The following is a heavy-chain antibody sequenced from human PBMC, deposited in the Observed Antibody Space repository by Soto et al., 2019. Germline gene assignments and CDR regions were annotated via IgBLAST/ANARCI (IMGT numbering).Heavy chain of an antibody. D-gene: IGHD4-17*01. J-gene: IGHJ4*02. CDR3: AHAGDYDLLTFDH. Sequence: SGPTLVNPTQTLTLTCTFSGFSLSTGQVGVGWIRQPPGKALEWLAHVYWNDAKYYGLSLKTRLTITKDTSKNQVVLTMTNMDPVDTATYFCAHAGDYDLLTFDHWGPGTLVTVSS. CDR2: VYWNDAK. CDR1: GFSLSTGQVG. V-gene: IGHV2-5*01.